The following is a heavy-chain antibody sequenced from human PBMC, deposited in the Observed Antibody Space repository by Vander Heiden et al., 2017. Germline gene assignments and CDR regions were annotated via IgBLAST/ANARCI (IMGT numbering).Heavy chain of an antibody. V-gene: IGHV1-69*01. CDR2: IIPNYGTA. J-gene: IGHJ6*02. CDR1: GGTFSSYA. CDR3: ARNWSGYYTGYDGEMYMDV. Sequence: QVQLVQSGAEVKKPGSSVKVSCTASGGTFSSYAISWVRQAPGQGLEGMEGIIPNYGTANYEQKFQGRVTITADESTSTAYMELSSLRSEDTAVYYWARNWSGYYTGYDGEMYMDVWGQGTTVTVSS. D-gene: IGHD3-3*01.